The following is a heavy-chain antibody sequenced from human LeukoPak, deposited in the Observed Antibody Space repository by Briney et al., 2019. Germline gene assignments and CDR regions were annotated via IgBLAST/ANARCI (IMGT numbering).Heavy chain of an antibody. J-gene: IGHJ4*02. V-gene: IGHV3-74*01. CDR2: INSDGSRT. CDR3: GREVGGGSQH. D-gene: IGHD2-15*01. Sequence: GGSLRLSCAASGFTFSTYWMHRVRPAPGKGLVWVSRINSDGSRTGYADSVKGRFTISRDNAKNTLYLQMNSLRVEDTAVYYCGREVGGGSQHGGQGTLVTVSS. CDR1: GFTFSTYW.